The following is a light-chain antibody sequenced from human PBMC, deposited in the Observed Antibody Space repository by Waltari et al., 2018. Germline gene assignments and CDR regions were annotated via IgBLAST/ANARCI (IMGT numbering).Light chain of an antibody. CDR1: QSVSSSY. V-gene: IGKV3-20*01. J-gene: IGKJ1*01. CDR3: QQYGSSPGWT. Sequence: EIVLTQSPGTLSLSPGERATLSCRASQSVSSSYLAWYQQKPGQAPRLLIYGASSRATGIPDRFSGSGSGTDFTLIISRREPEDFAVYYCQQYGSSPGWTFGQGTKVEIK. CDR2: GAS.